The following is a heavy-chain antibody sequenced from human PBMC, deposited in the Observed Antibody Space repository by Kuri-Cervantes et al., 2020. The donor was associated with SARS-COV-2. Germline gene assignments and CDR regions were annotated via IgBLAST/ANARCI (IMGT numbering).Heavy chain of an antibody. Sequence: GGSLRLSCKASGGTFSSYAISWVRQAPGQGLEWRGRIIPILGIANYAQKFQGRVTITADKSTSTAYMELSSLRSEDTAVYYCARGLELRSGYFDYWGQGTLVTVSS. CDR3: ARGLELRSGYFDY. V-gene: IGHV1-69*04. CDR1: GGTFSSYA. D-gene: IGHD1-7*01. J-gene: IGHJ4*02. CDR2: IIPILGIA.